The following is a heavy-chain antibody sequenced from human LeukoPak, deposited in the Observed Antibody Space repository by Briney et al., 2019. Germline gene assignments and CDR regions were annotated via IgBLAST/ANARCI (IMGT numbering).Heavy chain of an antibody. J-gene: IGHJ6*02. D-gene: IGHD6-13*01. CDR3: AREWDSSSWYYYYYGMDV. CDR2: ISGGST. Sequence: GGSLRLSCAASGFTVSSNEMSWVRQAPGKGLEWVSSISGGSTYYADSRKGRFTISRDNSKNTLYLQMNSLRAEDTAVYYCAREWDSSSWYYYYYGMDVWGQGTTVTVSS. CDR1: GFTVSSNE. V-gene: IGHV3-38-3*01.